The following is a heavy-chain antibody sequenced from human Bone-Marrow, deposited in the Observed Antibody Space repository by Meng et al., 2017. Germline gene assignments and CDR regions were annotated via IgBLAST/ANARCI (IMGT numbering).Heavy chain of an antibody. D-gene: IGHD6-19*01. J-gene: IGHJ5*02. V-gene: IGHV4-4*02. CDR1: GGSISSSNW. CDR3: VRSSGWVRTGFDP. CDR2: IYHSGST. Sequence: QVQLQESGPGLVKPSGTLSLTCAVSGGSISSSNWWSWVRQPPGKGLEWIGEIYHSGSTSYNPSLKSRVTISVDKSKSQFSLKLTSVTAADTAVYYCVRSSGWVRTGFDPWGQGTLVTVSS.